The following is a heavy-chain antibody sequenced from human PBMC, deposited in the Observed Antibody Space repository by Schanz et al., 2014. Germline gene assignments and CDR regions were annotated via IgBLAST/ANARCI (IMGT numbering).Heavy chain of an antibody. J-gene: IGHJ4*02. CDR2: IGYDGSEK. V-gene: IGHV3-33*01. Sequence: QVQLVESGGGVVQPGRSLRLSCATSGLNFDYYGMNWVRQAPGKGLEWVASIGYDGSEKYYVDSVKGRFTISRDNSKDTLYLQRSGLTPVDTAVYDCARGPIPIQGVAMDFGGQGTLVTVSS. CDR3: ARGPIPIQGVAMDF. CDR1: GLNFDYYG. D-gene: IGHD3-10*01.